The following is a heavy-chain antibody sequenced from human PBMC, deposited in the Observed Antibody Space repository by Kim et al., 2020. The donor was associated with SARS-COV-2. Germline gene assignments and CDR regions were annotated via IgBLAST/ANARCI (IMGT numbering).Heavy chain of an antibody. J-gene: IGHJ4*02. Sequence: ASVKVSCKASGYTFTGHDINWIRQATGQGLEWMGWESPRNGHTGYAQKFQGRVTLTSDTSITTAYMELSNLRSDDTAVYYCTRGLGPYTTNYFDSWGQGT. V-gene: IGHV1-8*01. D-gene: IGHD2-8*01. CDR2: ESPRNGHT. CDR3: TRGLGPYTTNYFDS. CDR1: GYTFTGHD.